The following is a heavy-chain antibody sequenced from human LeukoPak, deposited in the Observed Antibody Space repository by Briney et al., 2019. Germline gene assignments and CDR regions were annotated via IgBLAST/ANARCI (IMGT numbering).Heavy chain of an antibody. V-gene: IGHV3-33*01. CDR1: GFTFSSYC. CDR3: AGVRGAWNAFDI. Sequence: GGSLRLSCAASGFTFSSYCMHWVRQVPGKGLEWAAVIWYDGRNKYYADSVKGRFTISRDNPKNTLYLQMNSLRAEDTAVYYCAGVRGAWNAFDIWGQGTMVTVSS. J-gene: IGHJ3*02. CDR2: IWYDGRNK. D-gene: IGHD3-10*01.